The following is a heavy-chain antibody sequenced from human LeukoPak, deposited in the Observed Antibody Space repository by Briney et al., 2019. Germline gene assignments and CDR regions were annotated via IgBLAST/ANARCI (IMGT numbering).Heavy chain of an antibody. V-gene: IGHV3-23*01. J-gene: IGHJ6*03. CDR3: AKRGGTESFYYYYYMDV. CDR2: ISRSGGTT. Sequence: GGSLRLSCAASGFTFSSYDMPWVRQPPGKGLEWVSLISRSGGTTYYADSVKGRFTISRDNSKNTLYLQMNGLRAEDTAEYYCAKRGGTESFYYYYYMDVWGKGTTVTVSS. CDR1: GFTFSSYD. D-gene: IGHD2-15*01.